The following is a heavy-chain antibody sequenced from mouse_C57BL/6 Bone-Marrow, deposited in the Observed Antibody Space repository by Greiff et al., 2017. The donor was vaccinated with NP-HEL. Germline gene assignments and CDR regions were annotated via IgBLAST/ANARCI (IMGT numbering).Heavy chain of an antibody. CDR3: ARSRDYDAAWFAY. CDR2: IYPRSGNT. V-gene: IGHV1-81*01. D-gene: IGHD2-4*01. CDR1: GYTFTSYG. J-gene: IGHJ3*01. Sequence: VQLQQSGAELARPGASVKLSCKASGYTFTSYGISWVKQRPGQGLEWIGEIYPRSGNTYYNEKFKGKATLTADNSSSTAYMELRSLTSEDSAVYFCARSRDYDAAWFAYWGQGTLVTVSA.